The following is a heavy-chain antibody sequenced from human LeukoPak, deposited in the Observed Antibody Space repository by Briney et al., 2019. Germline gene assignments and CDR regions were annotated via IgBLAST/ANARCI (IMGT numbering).Heavy chain of an antibody. J-gene: IGHJ3*02. Sequence: SETLSLTCTVSGGSISSYYWSWIRQPPGKGLEWIGYIYYSGSTNYNPSLKSRVTISVDTSKNQFSLKLSSVTAADTAVYYCARGFGSSTWAIWGQGTMVTVSS. V-gene: IGHV4-59*08. CDR2: IYYSGST. CDR1: GGSISSYY. CDR3: ARGFGSSTWAI. D-gene: IGHD2-2*01.